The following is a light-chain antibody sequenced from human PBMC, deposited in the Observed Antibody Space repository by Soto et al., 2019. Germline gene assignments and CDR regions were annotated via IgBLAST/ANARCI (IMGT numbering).Light chain of an antibody. CDR3: SSYTSSTTLGV. J-gene: IGLJ2*01. CDR2: KVS. CDR1: SSDVGGYDY. Sequence: QSVLTQPASVSGSPGQSITISCTGTSSDVGGYDYVSWYQQHPGKAPKLMIYKVSNRPSGVSNRFSGTKSGNTASLTISGLQAEDEAEYFCSSYTSSTTLGVFGGGTKLTVL. V-gene: IGLV2-14*01.